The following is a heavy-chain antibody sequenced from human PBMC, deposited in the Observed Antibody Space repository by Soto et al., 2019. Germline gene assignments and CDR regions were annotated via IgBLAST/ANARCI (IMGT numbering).Heavy chain of an antibody. J-gene: IGHJ4*02. CDR3: ATDPYYYDRSAYSLDY. Sequence: EAQLLESGGGLVQPGGSLRLSCAASGFTFSTYAMSWVRQAPGKGLEWVSAISGSGGSTHYADSVKGRFTISRDNSKNTLYLQMNSRRAEDTAIYYCATDPYYYDRSAYSLDYWGQGALVTVSS. CDR1: GFTFSTYA. CDR2: ISGSGGST. D-gene: IGHD3-22*01. V-gene: IGHV3-23*01.